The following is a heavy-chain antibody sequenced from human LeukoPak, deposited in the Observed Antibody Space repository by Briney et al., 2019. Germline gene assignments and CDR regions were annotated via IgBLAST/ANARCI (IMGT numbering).Heavy chain of an antibody. J-gene: IGHJ6*02. CDR2: ISYDGSNK. Sequence: SGGSLRLSCAASGFTFSSYGMHWVRQAPGKGLEWVAVISYDGSNKYYADSVKGRFTISRDNSKNTLYLQMNSLRAEDTAVYYCAKDAYCSGGSCYYYGMDVWGQGTTVTVSS. V-gene: IGHV3-30*18. CDR1: GFTFSSYG. D-gene: IGHD2-15*01. CDR3: AKDAYCSGGSCYYYGMDV.